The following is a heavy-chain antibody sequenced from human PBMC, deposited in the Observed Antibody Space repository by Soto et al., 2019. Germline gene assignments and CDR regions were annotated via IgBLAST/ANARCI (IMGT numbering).Heavy chain of an antibody. V-gene: IGHV3-48*03. CDR1: GFSFSDYE. Sequence: GGSLRLSCAASGFSFSDYEMNLVRQSPGKGLEWVAFISISGSSMDYATSVKGRFTISRDNNKKSLYLHMISLRAEDTAVYYCAREHVGGTLDYWGLGALFTVSS. CDR2: ISISGSSM. D-gene: IGHD3-16*01. CDR3: AREHVGGTLDY. J-gene: IGHJ4*02.